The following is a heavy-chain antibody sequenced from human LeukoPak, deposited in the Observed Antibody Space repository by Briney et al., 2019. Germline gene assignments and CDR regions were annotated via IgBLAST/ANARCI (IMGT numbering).Heavy chain of an antibody. CDR1: GFTFSSYS. J-gene: IGHJ4*02. V-gene: IGHV3-21*03. CDR2: IISSGSYI. Sequence: GGSLRLSCAASGFTFSSYSMNWVRQAPGKGLEWVSSIISSGSYIYYADSVKGRFTISRDNAKNSLYLQMNSLRAEDTAVYYCARDFGGYCSSSNCYLGWLDYWGQGTLVIVSS. D-gene: IGHD2-2*01. CDR3: ARDFGGYCSSSNCYLGWLDY.